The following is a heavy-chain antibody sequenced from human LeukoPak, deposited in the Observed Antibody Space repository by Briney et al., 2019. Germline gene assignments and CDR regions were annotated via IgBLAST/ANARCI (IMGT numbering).Heavy chain of an antibody. CDR2: IIPIFGTA. J-gene: IGHJ1*01. CDR1: GGTFSSYA. Sequence: SVKVSCKASGGTFSSYAISWVRQAPGQGLEWMGRIIPIFGTANYAQKFQGRVTITTDESTSTAYMELSSLRSEDTAVYYCASPPSDFWSGYQIQEYFQHWGQGTLVTVSS. D-gene: IGHD3-3*01. V-gene: IGHV1-69*05. CDR3: ASPPSDFWSGYQIQEYFQH.